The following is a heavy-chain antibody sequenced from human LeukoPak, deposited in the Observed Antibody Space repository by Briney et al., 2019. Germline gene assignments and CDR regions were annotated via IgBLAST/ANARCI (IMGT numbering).Heavy chain of an antibody. Sequence: RSETLSLTCTVSGGSISSSSYYWGWIRQAPGKGLEWIGSIYHSGSTHYNPSLKSRVTISVDTSKNQFSLNLSSVTAADTAVYYCARVGVGGPYYYMDVWGKGTTVTVSS. CDR3: ARVGVGGPYYYMDV. CDR1: GGSISSSSYY. CDR2: IYHSGST. J-gene: IGHJ6*03. V-gene: IGHV4-39*01. D-gene: IGHD1-26*01.